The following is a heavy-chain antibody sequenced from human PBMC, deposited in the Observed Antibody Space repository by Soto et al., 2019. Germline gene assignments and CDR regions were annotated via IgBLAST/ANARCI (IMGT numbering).Heavy chain of an antibody. Sequence: QVQLQESGPGLVKPSETLSLTCTVSGASVRSGSYYWSWVRQPPVRGLEWIGYIYDTGTTNYNPSLKSRVTMSVDTSKNQFSLTLNSLTAADTAVYYCARVEDYGDYFDYWGQGTLVTVSS. CDR3: ARVEDYGDYFDY. D-gene: IGHD4-17*01. J-gene: IGHJ4*02. V-gene: IGHV4-61*01. CDR2: IYDTGTT. CDR1: GASVRSGSYY.